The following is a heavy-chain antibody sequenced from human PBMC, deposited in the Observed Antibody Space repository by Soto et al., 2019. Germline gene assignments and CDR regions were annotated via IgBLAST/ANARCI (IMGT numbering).Heavy chain of an antibody. CDR2: MNPNSGNT. D-gene: IGHD2-8*01. CDR3: ARGGDIYCTTRYGMNG. Sequence: ASVKVSCKASGYTFTSYDINWVRQATGQGLEWMGWMNPNSGNTGYGQKFQGRVTMTRNTSMSTAYMELRSLRSEDTAVYYCARGGDIYCTTRYGMNGWGQGTTVTVSS. V-gene: IGHV1-8*01. J-gene: IGHJ6*02. CDR1: GYTFTSYD.